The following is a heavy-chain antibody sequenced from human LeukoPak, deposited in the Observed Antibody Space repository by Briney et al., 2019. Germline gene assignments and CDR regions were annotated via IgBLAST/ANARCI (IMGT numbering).Heavy chain of an antibody. CDR2: IYTSGST. Sequence: SETLSLTCTVSGGSISSGSYYWSWIRQPAGKGLEWIGRIYTSGSTNYNPSLKSRVAISVDTSKNQFSLKLSSVTAADTAVYYCARGLWPSYAFDIWGQGTMVTVSS. J-gene: IGHJ3*02. CDR1: GGSISSGSYY. CDR3: ARGLWPSYAFDI. D-gene: IGHD2-21*01. V-gene: IGHV4-61*02.